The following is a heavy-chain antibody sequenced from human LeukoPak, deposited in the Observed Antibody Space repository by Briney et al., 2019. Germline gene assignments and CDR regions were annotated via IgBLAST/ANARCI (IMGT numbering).Heavy chain of an antibody. CDR2: IYHSGST. Sequence: PSETLSLTCTVSGGSISSGSYYWSWIRQPAGKGLEWIGSIYHSGSTYYNPSLKSRVTISVDTSKNQFSLKLSSVTAADTAVYYCAEGPGDYWGQGTLVTVSS. V-gene: IGHV4-39*07. CDR1: GGSISSGSYY. CDR3: AEGPGDY. J-gene: IGHJ4*02.